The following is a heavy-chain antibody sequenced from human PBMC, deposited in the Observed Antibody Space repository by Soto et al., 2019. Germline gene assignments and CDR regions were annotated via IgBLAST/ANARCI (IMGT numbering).Heavy chain of an antibody. CDR1: GSTFSSYA. V-gene: IGHV3-33*01. CDR3: AMTFYAVLAAWGPVDY. J-gene: IGHJ4*02. Sequence: QVQLVESGGGVVQPGRSLRLSCAGSGSTFSSYAIHWVRQAPGKGLEWVAMIWYDGTKKYYADSVKGRFTVSRDNSKNTGYRHMNSLRVEDTAVYPCAMTFYAVLAAWGPVDYWGQGTLVIVCS. CDR2: IWYDGTKK. D-gene: IGHD3-9*01.